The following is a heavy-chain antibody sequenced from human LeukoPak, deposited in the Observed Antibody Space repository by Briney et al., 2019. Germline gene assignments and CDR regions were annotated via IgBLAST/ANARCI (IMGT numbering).Heavy chain of an antibody. Sequence: PGGSLRLSCAASGFTFSSYEMNWVRQAPGKGLEWVSYISSSGSTIYYADSVKGRFTISRDNAKNSLYLQMNSLRAEDTAVYYCARDSTAMDTAMVGEDYYYYMDVWGKGTTVTVSS. CDR2: ISSSGSTI. D-gene: IGHD5-18*01. CDR3: ARDSTAMDTAMVGEDYYYYMDV. J-gene: IGHJ6*03. CDR1: GFTFSSYE. V-gene: IGHV3-48*03.